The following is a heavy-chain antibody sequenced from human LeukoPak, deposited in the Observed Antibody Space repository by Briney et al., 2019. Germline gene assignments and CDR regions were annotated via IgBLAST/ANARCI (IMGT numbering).Heavy chain of an antibody. CDR2: IIPIFGTA. J-gene: IGHJ3*02. CDR1: GGTFSSYA. D-gene: IGHD6-6*01. CDR3: ASHAAQRVAFDI. Sequence: SVKVSCKASGGTFSSYATSWVRQAPGQGLEWMGGIIPIFGTANYAQKFQGRVTITADKSTSTAYMELSSLRSEDTAVYYCASHAAQRVAFDIWGQGTMVTVSS. V-gene: IGHV1-69*06.